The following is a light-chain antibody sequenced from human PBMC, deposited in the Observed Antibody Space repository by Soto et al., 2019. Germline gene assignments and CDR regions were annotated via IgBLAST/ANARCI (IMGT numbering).Light chain of an antibody. CDR1: SGHSSYA. Sequence: QAVLTQSPSASASLGASVKLTCTLSSGHSSYAIAWHQQQPEKGPRYLMKLNSDGSHTKGDGIPDRFSGSSSGAERYLTISSLQSEDEADYYCQTWGTGIGVFGDGTKLTVL. V-gene: IGLV4-69*01. J-gene: IGLJ2*01. CDR2: LNSDGSH. CDR3: QTWGTGIGV.